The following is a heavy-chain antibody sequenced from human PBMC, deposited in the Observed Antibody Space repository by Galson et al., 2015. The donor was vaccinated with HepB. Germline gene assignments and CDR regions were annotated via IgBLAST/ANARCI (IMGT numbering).Heavy chain of an antibody. Sequence: SLRLSCAASGFTFSSYAMSWVRQAPGKGLEWVSAISGSGGSTYYADSVKGRFTISRDNSKNTLYLQMNSLRAEDTAVYYCANLWGISGSYGYFDYWGQGTLVTVSS. CDR2: ISGSGGST. CDR3: ANLWGISGSYGYFDY. CDR1: GFTFSSYA. V-gene: IGHV3-23*01. D-gene: IGHD1-26*01. J-gene: IGHJ4*02.